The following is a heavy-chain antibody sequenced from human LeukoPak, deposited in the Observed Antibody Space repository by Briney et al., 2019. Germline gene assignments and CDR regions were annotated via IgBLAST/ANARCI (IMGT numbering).Heavy chain of an antibody. J-gene: IGHJ4*02. V-gene: IGHV3-30-3*01. CDR2: ISYDGSNK. D-gene: IGHD6-19*01. CDR1: GFTFSSYA. CDR3: ARGSVAAYYFDY. Sequence: PGRSLSLSCAASGFTFSSYAMHWVRQAPGKGLEWVAVISYDGSNKYYADSVKGRFTISRDNSKNTLYLQMNSLRAEDTAVYYCARGSVAAYYFDYWGQGTLVTVSS.